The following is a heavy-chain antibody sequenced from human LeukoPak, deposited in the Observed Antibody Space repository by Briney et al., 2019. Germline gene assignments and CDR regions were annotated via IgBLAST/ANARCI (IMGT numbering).Heavy chain of an antibody. CDR1: GGSISSSSYY. V-gene: IGHV4-39*07. Sequence: SETLSLTCTVSGGSISSSSYYWGWIRQPPGKGLEWIGSIYYSGSTYYNPSLKSRVTISVDMSKNQFSLKLSSVTAADTAVYYCARGPDDAFDIWGQGTMVTVSS. CDR2: IYYSGST. CDR3: ARGPDDAFDI. J-gene: IGHJ3*02.